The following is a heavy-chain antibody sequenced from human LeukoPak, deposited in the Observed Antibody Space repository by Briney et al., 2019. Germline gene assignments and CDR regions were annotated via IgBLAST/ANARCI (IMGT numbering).Heavy chain of an antibody. Sequence: GGSLRLSCAASGFTFSTYVMDWVRQAPGKGLEWVSATTPDGGGTDYADSVKGRFTISRDNSKNTLYLKMDSLRAEDTAVYYCASRDPCSGGTCYGLRYWGQGTLVTVSS. CDR3: ASRDPCSGGTCYGLRY. V-gene: IGHV3-23*01. J-gene: IGHJ4*02. CDR2: TTPDGGGT. D-gene: IGHD2-15*01. CDR1: GFTFSTYV.